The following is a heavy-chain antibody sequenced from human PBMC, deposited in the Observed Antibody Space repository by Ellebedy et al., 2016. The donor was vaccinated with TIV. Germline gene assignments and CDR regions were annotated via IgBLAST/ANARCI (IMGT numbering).Heavy chain of an antibody. D-gene: IGHD3/OR15-3a*01. CDR2: MSANGGTT. CDR3: ARRSTDFAFDS. CDR1: GFTFSTYP. J-gene: IGHJ4*02. Sequence: GESLNISCAASGFTFSTYPMNWVRQAPGKGLEWVSIMSANGGTTYYADSVKGRFTISRDNSKHTLFLQMSSLRAEDTAVYFCARRSTDFAFDSWGQGTLVTVSS. V-gene: IGHV3-23*01.